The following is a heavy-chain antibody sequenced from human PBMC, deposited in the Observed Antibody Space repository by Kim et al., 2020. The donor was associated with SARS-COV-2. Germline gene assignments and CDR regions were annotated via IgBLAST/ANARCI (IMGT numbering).Heavy chain of an antibody. D-gene: IGHD4-17*01. V-gene: IGHV3-9*01. CDR3: AKDGYHYGFYYFDQ. J-gene: IGHJ4*02. Sequence: YADSGKGRFTISRDNAKNSLYLEMNSLRAEDTALYYCAKDGYHYGFYYFDQWGQGTLVSVSS.